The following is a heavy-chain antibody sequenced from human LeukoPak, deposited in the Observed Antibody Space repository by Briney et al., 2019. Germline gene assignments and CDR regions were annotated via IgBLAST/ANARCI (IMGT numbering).Heavy chain of an antibody. CDR2: IYYSGST. CDR3: ARITGAHFDY. V-gene: IGHV4-39*01. CDR1: GGSISSSSYY. Sequence: PSETLSLTCTVSGGSISSSSYYWGWIRQPPGKGLEWIGSIYYSGSTYYNPSLKSRVTISVDTSKNQFSLKLSSVTAADTAVYYCARITGAHFDYWGQGTLVTVSS. D-gene: IGHD7-27*01. J-gene: IGHJ4*02.